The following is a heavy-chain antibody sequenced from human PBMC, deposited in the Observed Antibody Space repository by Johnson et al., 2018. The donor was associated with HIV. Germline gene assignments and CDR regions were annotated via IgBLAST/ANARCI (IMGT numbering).Heavy chain of an antibody. Sequence: VESGGGLVQPGRSLRLSCAAPGLTFDDYAMHWVRQAPGKGLEWVYGISWNSGNIGYADSVEGRFTISRYNAKNTLYLQMNSLRAEDTAGYYCARGAPDYYDIPKNAFDIWGQGTMVTVSS. D-gene: IGHD3-22*01. V-gene: IGHV3-9*01. CDR3: ARGAPDYYDIPKNAFDI. CDR1: GLTFDDYA. J-gene: IGHJ3*02. CDR2: ISWNSGNI.